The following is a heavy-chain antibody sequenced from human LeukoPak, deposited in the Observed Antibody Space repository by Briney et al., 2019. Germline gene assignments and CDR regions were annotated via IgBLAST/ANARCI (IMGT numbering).Heavy chain of an antibody. CDR2: LYSGGST. D-gene: IGHD3-22*01. CDR3: AASPYYYHSSGYFSQHFHH. J-gene: IGHJ1*01. CDR1: GFTLSSNY. V-gene: IGHV3-53*01. Sequence: GGSLRLSCAASGFTLSSNYMNWVRQAPGKGLEWVSVLYSGGSTYYADSVKGRFTISRDNSKNTLYLQMNSLRAEDTAVYYCAASPYYYHSSGYFSQHFHHWGQGTLVTVSS.